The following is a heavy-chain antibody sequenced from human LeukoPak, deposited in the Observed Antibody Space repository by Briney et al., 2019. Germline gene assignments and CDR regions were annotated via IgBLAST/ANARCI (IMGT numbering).Heavy chain of an antibody. V-gene: IGHV1-2*02. J-gene: IGHJ5*02. CDR1: GYTFTGYY. CDR3: ARRVGSTTASNWFDP. D-gene: IGHD1-26*01. CDR2: INPNSGGT. Sequence: ASVKVSCEASGYTFTGYYMHWVRQAPGQGLESMGWINPNSGGTNYAQKFQGRVTMTRDTSISTAYMELSRLRSDDTAVYYCARRVGSTTASNWFDPWGQGTLVTVSS.